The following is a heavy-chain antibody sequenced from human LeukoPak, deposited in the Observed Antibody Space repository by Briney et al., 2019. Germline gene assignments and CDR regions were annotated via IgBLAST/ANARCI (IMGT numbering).Heavy chain of an antibody. J-gene: IGHJ6*02. CDR1: GFPFYSYW. V-gene: IGHV3-30-3*01. CDR3: ARGWVGMDV. CDR2: ISYDGSNK. D-gene: IGHD3-16*01. Sequence: PGGSLRLSCTASGFPFYSYWMTWVRQTPGKGLEWVAVISYDGSNKYYADSVKGRFTISRDNSKNTLYLQMNSLRAEDTAVYYCARGWVGMDVWGQGTTVTVSS.